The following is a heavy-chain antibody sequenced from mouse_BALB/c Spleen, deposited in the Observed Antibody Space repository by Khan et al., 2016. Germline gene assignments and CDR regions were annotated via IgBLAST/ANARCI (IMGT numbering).Heavy chain of an antibody. Sequence: EVELVESGGGLVKPGGSLKLSCAASGFTFSSYAMSWVRQTPEKRLEWVATISSGGSYTYYPDSVKGRFTISRDNAKNTLYLQMSSLRSEDTAMYYWVRGYGSSYTDAMDYWGQGTSVTVSS. CDR2: ISSGGSYT. CDR1: GFTFSSYA. V-gene: IGHV5-9-1*01. CDR3: VRGYGSSYTDAMDY. J-gene: IGHJ4*01. D-gene: IGHD1-1*01.